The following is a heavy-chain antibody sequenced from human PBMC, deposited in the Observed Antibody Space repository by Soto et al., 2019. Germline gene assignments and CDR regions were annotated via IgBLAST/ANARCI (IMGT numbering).Heavy chain of an antibody. D-gene: IGHD2-21*01. CDR3: PKALGELSPESYDY. CDR1: GFTFSSYG. V-gene: IGHV3-30*18. J-gene: IGHJ4*02. CDR2: VSYDGSNK. Sequence: QVQLVESGGGVVQPGRSLRLSCAASGFTFSSYGMHWVRQAPGKGLEWVAIVSYDGSNKYYADSVKGRFTISRDNSRKTLNLQMNSLRTEDKYVYYCPKALGELSPESYDYWGQGTLVTVSS.